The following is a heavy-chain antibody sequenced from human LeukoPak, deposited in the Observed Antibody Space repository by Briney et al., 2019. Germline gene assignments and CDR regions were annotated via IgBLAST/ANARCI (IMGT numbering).Heavy chain of an antibody. CDR3: AVTGEVAFDI. V-gene: IGHV4-39*07. Sequence: PSETLSLTCTVSGGSISSSSYYWGWIRQPPGKGLEWIGSIYYSGSTYYNPSLKSRVTISVDTSKNQFSLKLSSVTAADTAVYCCAVTGEVAFDIWGQGTMVTVSS. CDR2: IYYSGST. D-gene: IGHD7-27*01. CDR1: GGSISSSSYY. J-gene: IGHJ3*02.